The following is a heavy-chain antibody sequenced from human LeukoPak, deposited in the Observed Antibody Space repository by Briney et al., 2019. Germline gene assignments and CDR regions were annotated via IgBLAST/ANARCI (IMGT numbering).Heavy chain of an antibody. CDR3: ARVGGSSSWSFFDY. CDR2: IYHSGST. J-gene: IGHJ4*02. D-gene: IGHD6-13*01. CDR1: GYSISSDYY. V-gene: IGHV4-38-2*02. Sequence: SETLSLTCTVSGYSISSDYYWGWIRQPPGKGLEWIGSIYHSGSTYYNPSLKSRLTISVDTSKNQLSLKLRSVTAADTAVYYCARVGGSSSWSFFDYWGQGTLVTV.